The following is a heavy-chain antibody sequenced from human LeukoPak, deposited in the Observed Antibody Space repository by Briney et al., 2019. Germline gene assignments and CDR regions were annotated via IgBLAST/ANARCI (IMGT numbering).Heavy chain of an antibody. J-gene: IGHJ6*02. D-gene: IGHD3-3*01. Sequence: SETLSLTCTVSGGSISSYYWSWIRQPPGKGLEWIGYIYYSGSTNYNPSLKSRVTISVDTSKNQFSLKLSSVTAADTAVYYCASAREYYDFWSGYPNYGMDVWGQGTTVTVSS. CDR2: IYYSGST. CDR1: GGSISSYY. CDR3: ASAREYYDFWSGYPNYGMDV. V-gene: IGHV4-59*01.